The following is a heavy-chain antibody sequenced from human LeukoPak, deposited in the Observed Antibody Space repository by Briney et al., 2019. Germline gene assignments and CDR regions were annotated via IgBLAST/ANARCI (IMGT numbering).Heavy chain of an antibody. D-gene: IGHD2-21*01. CDR3: ARDVAYSAFDY. CDR1: GITFSNSW. V-gene: IGHV3-7*01. Sequence: GGSLRLSCTTSGITFSNSWMSWVRQAPGKGLEWVATIRPDGSEGYYADSVRGRFTISRDDSKNSFYLQMSSLRAEDTGVFYCARDVAYSAFDYWGQGTLVTVSS. J-gene: IGHJ4*02. CDR2: IRPDGSEG.